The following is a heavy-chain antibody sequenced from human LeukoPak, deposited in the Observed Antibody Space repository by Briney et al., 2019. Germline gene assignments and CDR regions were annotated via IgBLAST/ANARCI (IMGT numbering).Heavy chain of an antibody. J-gene: IGHJ4*02. D-gene: IGHD6-13*01. CDR3: AKDGEEQQLGYYFDY. Sequence: RSGGSLRLSCAASRFSFDDYAMSWVRQAPGKGLEWVSGINWNGGSTGYADSVKGRFTISRDNAKNSLYLQMNSLRAEDTALYYCAKDGEEQQLGYYFDYWGQGTLVTVSS. CDR1: RFSFDDYA. CDR2: INWNGGST. V-gene: IGHV3-20*04.